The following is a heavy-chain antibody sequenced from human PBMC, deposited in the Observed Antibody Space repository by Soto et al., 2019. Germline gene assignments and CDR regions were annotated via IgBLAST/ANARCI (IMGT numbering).Heavy chain of an antibody. CDR1: GFTFSSYA. D-gene: IGHD3-9*01. Sequence: GGSLRLSCSASGFTFSSYAMHWVRQAPGKGLEYVSAISCNGGSTYYADSVKGRFTISRDNSKTTLYLQMSSLRAEDTAVYYCVPIRYFDWLLWPPSFDYWGQGTLVTVSS. V-gene: IGHV3-64D*06. CDR2: ISCNGGST. CDR3: VPIRYFDWLLWPPSFDY. J-gene: IGHJ4*02.